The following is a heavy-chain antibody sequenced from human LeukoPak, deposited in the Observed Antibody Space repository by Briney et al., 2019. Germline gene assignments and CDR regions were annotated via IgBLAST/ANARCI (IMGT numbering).Heavy chain of an antibody. CDR2: IYHSGST. J-gene: IGHJ4*02. D-gene: IGHD6-19*01. V-gene: IGHV4-38-2*01. CDR1: GYSISSGYY. CDR3: ARHGVAGTPYYFDY. Sequence: PSETLSLTCAVSGYSISSGYYWAWIRQPPGKGLEWIGSIYHSGSTYYNPPLKSRVTISVDTSKNQFSLKLSSVTAADTAVYYCARHGVAGTPYYFDYWGQGTLVTVSS.